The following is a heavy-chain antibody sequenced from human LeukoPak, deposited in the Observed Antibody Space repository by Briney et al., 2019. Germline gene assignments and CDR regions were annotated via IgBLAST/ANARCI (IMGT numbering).Heavy chain of an antibody. D-gene: IGHD1-26*01. V-gene: IGHV4-4*09. Sequence: SETLSLTCTVSRGSISGSIRSFYWSWLRQPPGKGLEWIGYISSSGSTNDNPSLRSRVTISLDASKNQFFLTLSSVSAADTALYYCARIPLAYSGAYYFDYWGQGTPVTVSP. J-gene: IGHJ4*02. CDR1: RGSISGSIRSFY. CDR2: ISSSGST. CDR3: ARIPLAYSGAYYFDY.